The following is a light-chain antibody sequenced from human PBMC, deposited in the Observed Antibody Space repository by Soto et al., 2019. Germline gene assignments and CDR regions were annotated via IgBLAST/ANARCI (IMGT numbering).Light chain of an antibody. J-gene: IGKJ3*01. CDR1: QSVSSY. CDR3: QQGTNWPPV. CDR2: DAS. V-gene: IGKV3-11*01. Sequence: EIVLTQSPATLSLSPGERATLSCRASQSVSSYLACYQQKPGQAPRLLIYDASNRATGIPARFSGSGSGTDFTLTISSLDPEDFAVYYCQQGTNWPPVFGPGTKVDIK.